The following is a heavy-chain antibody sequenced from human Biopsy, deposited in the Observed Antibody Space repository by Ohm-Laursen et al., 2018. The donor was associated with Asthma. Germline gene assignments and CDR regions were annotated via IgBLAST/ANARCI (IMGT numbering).Heavy chain of an antibody. D-gene: IGHD1-26*01. CDR3: ATCEVGYYHYGMDV. Sequence: SLRLSCSASGFSFSKYGIHWVRQAPGKGLEWVAVIWYDGGYKDNADSVKGRFTISRDNSKNTMYLHMSSLRGEDTAVYYCATCEVGYYHYGMDVWGQGTTVNVSS. V-gene: IGHV3-30*19. CDR1: GFSFSKYG. J-gene: IGHJ6*02. CDR2: IWYDGGYK.